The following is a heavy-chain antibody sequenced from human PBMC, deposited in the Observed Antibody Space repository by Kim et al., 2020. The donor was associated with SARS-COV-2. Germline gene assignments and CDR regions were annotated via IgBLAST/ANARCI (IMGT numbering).Heavy chain of an antibody. J-gene: IGHJ4*02. V-gene: IGHV3-11*06. CDR3: ATDRKGILWFGELADY. D-gene: IGHD3-10*01. Sequence: VKGRFTISRDNAKNSLYLQMNGLRAEDTAVYYCATDRKGILWFGELADYWGQGTLVTVSS.